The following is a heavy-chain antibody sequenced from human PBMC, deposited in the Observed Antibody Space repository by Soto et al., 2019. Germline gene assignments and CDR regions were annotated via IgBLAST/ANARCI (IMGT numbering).Heavy chain of an antibody. D-gene: IGHD3-22*01. CDR3: ATFPRAYYYESSGDYAFDS. CDR2: VIPLFRSA. Sequence: QVQLVQSGAEVKKPGSSVKVSCKASGVTFSSYAISWVRQAPGQGLEWMGGVIPLFRSANYAQKFQGRVTITADESTSTAYMELSSLRSEDSAVYFCATFPRAYYYESSGDYAFDSWGQGTLVTVSS. CDR1: GVTFSSYA. J-gene: IGHJ4*02. V-gene: IGHV1-69*12.